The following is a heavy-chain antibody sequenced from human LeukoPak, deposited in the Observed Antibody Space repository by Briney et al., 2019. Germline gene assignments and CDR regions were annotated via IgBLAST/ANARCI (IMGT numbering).Heavy chain of an antibody. CDR2: ISSSSSTI. CDR3: ARDRYDYVWGSYRPSDAFDI. CDR1: GFTFSSYS. V-gene: IGHV3-48*01. D-gene: IGHD3-16*02. Sequence: GGSLRLSCAASGFTFSSYSMNWVRQAPGKGLEWVSYISSSSSTIYYADSVKGRFTISRDNAKNSLYLQMNSLRAEDTAVYYCARDRYDYVWGSYRPSDAFDIWGQGTMVTVSS. J-gene: IGHJ3*02.